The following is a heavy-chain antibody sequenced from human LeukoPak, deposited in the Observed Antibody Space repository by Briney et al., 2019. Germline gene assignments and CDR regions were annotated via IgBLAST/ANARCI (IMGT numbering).Heavy chain of an antibody. D-gene: IGHD2/OR15-2a*01. V-gene: IGHV1-2*02. CDR3: VREGEGPLSKDFDY. Sequence: ASMTVSCKSSGFTFTDHYIHWVRQGPGQGLEGMGYIGPHSTFTSSPQGFQGKVTMTRDASMSTAYMELTRLTSDDTAVYYCVREGEGPLSKDFDYWGQGTLVTVSS. J-gene: IGHJ4*02. CDR2: IGPHSTFT. CDR1: GFTFTDHY.